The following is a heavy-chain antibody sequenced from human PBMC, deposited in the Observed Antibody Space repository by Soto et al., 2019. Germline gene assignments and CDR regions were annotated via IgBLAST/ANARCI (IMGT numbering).Heavy chain of an antibody. V-gene: IGHV4-59*01. CDR3: ASTLNYYDSSGLLDY. CDR2: IYYSGST. CDR1: GGSISSYY. D-gene: IGHD3-22*01. Sequence: PSETLSLTCTVSGGSISSYYWSWIRQPPGKGLEWIGYIYYSGSTNYNPSLKSRVTISVDTSKNQFSLKLSSVTAADTAVYYCASTLNYYDSSGLLDYWGQGTLVTVSS. J-gene: IGHJ4*02.